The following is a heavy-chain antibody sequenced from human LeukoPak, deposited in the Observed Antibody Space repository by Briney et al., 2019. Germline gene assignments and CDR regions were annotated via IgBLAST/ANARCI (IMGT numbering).Heavy chain of an antibody. Sequence: GGSLRLSCAASGFTFSNHGMHWVRQAPGKGLEWVAVISYDGSNKYYADSVKGRFTISRDNSKNTLYLQMNSLRAEDTAVYYCARGVVPAAYWFDPWGQGTLVTVSS. CDR3: ARGVVPAAYWFDP. V-gene: IGHV3-30*03. J-gene: IGHJ5*02. CDR1: GFTFSNHG. CDR2: ISYDGSNK. D-gene: IGHD2-2*01.